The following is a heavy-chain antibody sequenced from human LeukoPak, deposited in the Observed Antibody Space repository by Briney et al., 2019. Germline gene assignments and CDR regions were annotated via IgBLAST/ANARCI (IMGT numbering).Heavy chain of an antibody. CDR2: INPNSGGT. CDR3: ARSNYGDSGDY. D-gene: IGHD4-17*01. J-gene: IGHJ4*02. V-gene: IGHV1-2*02. CDR1: GYTFTGYY. Sequence: ASVKVSCKASGYTFTGYYMHWVRQAPGQGLEWMGWINPNSGGTNYAEKFQGRVTMTTDTSTSTAYMELRSLRSDDTAVYYCARSNYGDSGDYWGQGTLVTVSS.